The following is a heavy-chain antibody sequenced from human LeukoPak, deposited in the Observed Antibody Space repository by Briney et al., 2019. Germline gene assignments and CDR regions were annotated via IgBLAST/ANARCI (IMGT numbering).Heavy chain of an antibody. CDR1: GFTVSSNY. V-gene: IGHV3-72*01. Sequence: GGSLRLSCAASGFTVSSNYMDWVRQAPGKGLEWVARSRNKARSYTTEYAASVKGRFTISRDDSKNSLYLQMSSLQTEDTAVYYCGRGASDSGYWYFDFWGRGTLVTVSS. CDR3: GRGASDSGYWYFDF. CDR2: SRNKARSYTT. J-gene: IGHJ2*01. D-gene: IGHD1-26*01.